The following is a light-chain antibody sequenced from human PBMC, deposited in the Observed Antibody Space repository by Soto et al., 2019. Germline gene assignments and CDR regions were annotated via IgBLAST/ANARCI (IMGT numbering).Light chain of an antibody. J-gene: IGLJ2*01. V-gene: IGLV3-21*04. CDR1: NIGSKS. Sequence: SYELTQSPSVSVAPGETARIPCGANNIGSKSVHWYQQKPGQAPVLIIYYDSDRPSGIPERFSASNSGNTATLTISRVEAGDEADYLCQVWDSREVFGGGTQLTVL. CDR2: YDS. CDR3: QVWDSREV.